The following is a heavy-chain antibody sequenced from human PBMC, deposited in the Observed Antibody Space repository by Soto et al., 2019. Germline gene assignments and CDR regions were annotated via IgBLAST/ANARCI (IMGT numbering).Heavy chain of an antibody. V-gene: IGHV4-34*01. Sequence: QVQLQQWGAGLLKPSETLSLTCAVYGGSFSGYYWSLIRQPPGKGLEWIGEINHSGSTNYNPSLKSRINIYGDPSKNQFSLKLSSVTAADQAVYYCAGRGVVVPARAFDIWGQGTMVTVSS. D-gene: IGHD2-2*01. J-gene: IGHJ3*02. CDR3: AGRGVVVPARAFDI. CDR2: INHSGST. CDR1: GGSFSGYY.